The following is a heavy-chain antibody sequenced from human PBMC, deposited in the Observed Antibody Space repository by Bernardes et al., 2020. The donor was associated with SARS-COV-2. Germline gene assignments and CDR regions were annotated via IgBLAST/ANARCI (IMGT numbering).Heavy chain of an antibody. CDR2: INTNTGNP. CDR3: ARDVDYGDYYLGEDGDWFDP. V-gene: IGHV7-4-1*02. D-gene: IGHD4-17*01. CDR1: GYTFTSYA. Sequence: ASVKVSCKASGYTFTSYAMNWVRQAPGQGLEWMGWINTNTGNPTYAQGFTGRFVFSLDTSVSTAYLQISSLKAEDTAVYYCARDVDYGDYYLGEDGDWFDPWGQGTLVTVSS. J-gene: IGHJ5*02.